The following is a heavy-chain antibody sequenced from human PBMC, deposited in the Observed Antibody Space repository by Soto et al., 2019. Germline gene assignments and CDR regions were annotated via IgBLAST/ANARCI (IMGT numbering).Heavy chain of an antibody. V-gene: IGHV4-30-4*01. J-gene: IGHJ6*02. D-gene: IGHD2-21*02. CDR2: IHYSGSV. CDR3: AREDDGGDRDYYGLDV. CDR1: GGSISYDHYH. Sequence: QVQLQESGPGLVRPSQTLSLTCTVSGGSISYDHYHWTWIRQPPGKGLEWIGYIHYSGSVFYNPSLQSRLSMSVATSKNLFSLKLSSVTAADTAVYFCAREDDGGDRDYYGLDVWGQGTTVTVSS.